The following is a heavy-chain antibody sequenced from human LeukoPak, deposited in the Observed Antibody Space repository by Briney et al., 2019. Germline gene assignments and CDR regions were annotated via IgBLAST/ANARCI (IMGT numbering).Heavy chain of an antibody. CDR2: IGYTGDST. J-gene: IGHJ5*02. V-gene: IGHV3-23*01. CDR3: AKVGNIVVVPAAKPLGWFDP. D-gene: IGHD2-2*02. Sequence: GGSLRLSCAASGFTFSSYAMNWVRQAPGKGLEWVSGIGYTGDSTFYADSVKGRFTVSRDNSKNTLYLQMNSLRAEDTAVYYCAKVGNIVVVPAAKPLGWFDPWGQGTLVTVSS. CDR1: GFTFSSYA.